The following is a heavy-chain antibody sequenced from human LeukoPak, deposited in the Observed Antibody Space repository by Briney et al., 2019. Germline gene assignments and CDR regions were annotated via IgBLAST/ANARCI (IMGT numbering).Heavy chain of an antibody. J-gene: IGHJ3*02. Sequence: GGSLRLSCAASGFTLSKNYMSWVGQAPGKGLEGVSVIYSGGSTYYADSVKGRFTISRDNSKNTLYLQMNSLRAEDTAVYYCARGYSSSWNAFDIWGQGTMVTVSS. CDR2: IYSGGST. V-gene: IGHV3-53*01. CDR1: GFTLSKNY. D-gene: IGHD6-13*01. CDR3: ARGYSSSWNAFDI.